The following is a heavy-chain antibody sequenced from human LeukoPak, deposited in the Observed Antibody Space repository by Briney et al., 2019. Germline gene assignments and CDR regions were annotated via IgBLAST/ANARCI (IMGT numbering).Heavy chain of an antibody. V-gene: IGHV4-34*01. CDR1: GGSISSYY. CDR3: ARSHDHLWGNYPDY. Sequence: PSETLSLTCTVSGGSISSYYWSWIRQPPGKGLEWIGEINHSGSTNYNPSLKSRVTISVDTSKNQFSLKLSSVTAADTAMYYCARSHDHLWGNYPDYWGQGTLVTVSS. CDR2: INHSGST. D-gene: IGHD3-16*02. J-gene: IGHJ4*02.